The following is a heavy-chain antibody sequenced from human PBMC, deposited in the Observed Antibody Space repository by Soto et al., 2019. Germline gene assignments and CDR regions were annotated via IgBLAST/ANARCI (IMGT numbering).Heavy chain of an antibody. J-gene: IGHJ6*02. Sequence: GGSLRLSCAASGFTFSSYAMSWVRQAPGKGLEWVSAISGSGGSTYYADSVKGRFTISRDNSKNTLYLKMNSLRAEDTAVYYCAKDGGLMCSSTSCYSYYGMDVWGQGTTVTVSS. D-gene: IGHD2-2*02. CDR1: GFTFSSYA. CDR2: ISGSGGST. CDR3: AKDGGLMCSSTSCYSYYGMDV. V-gene: IGHV3-23*01.